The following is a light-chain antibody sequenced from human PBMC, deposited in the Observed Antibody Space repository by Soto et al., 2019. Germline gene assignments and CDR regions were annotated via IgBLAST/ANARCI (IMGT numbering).Light chain of an antibody. CDR3: QQYGSSPLYT. Sequence: EIVLTQSPGTLSLSPGERATLSCRASQSVSSSYLAWYQQKPGQAPRLLIYGASSRATRIPDRFSGSGSGTDFNLTISRLEPEDFAVYYCQQYGSSPLYTFGQGTKLEIK. V-gene: IGKV3-20*01. CDR2: GAS. J-gene: IGKJ2*01. CDR1: QSVSSSY.